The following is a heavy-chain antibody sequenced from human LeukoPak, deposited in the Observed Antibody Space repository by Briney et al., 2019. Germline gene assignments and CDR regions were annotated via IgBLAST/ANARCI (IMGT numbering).Heavy chain of an antibody. CDR2: IHYSGST. V-gene: IGHV4-39*02. J-gene: IGHJ6*02. Sequence: PSETLSLTCTVSGGSISSDIYYWGWIRQPQGKGLEWIGSIHYSGSTYYNPSLKSRVTMAVDTSKNQFSLKLSSVTAADTAVYYCAREDSYYYYYYGMDVWGQGTTVTVSS. CDR1: GGSISSDIYY. CDR3: AREDSYYYYYYGMDV.